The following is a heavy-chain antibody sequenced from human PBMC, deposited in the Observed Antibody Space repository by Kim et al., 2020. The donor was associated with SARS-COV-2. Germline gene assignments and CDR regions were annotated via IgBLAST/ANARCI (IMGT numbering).Heavy chain of an antibody. CDR3: ARPDYYGSGSYVY. Sequence: SETLSLTCTVSGGSISSSSYYWGWIRQPPGKGLEWIGSIYYSGSTYYNPSLKSRVTISVDTSKNQFSLKLSSVTAADTAVYYCARPDYYGSGSYVYWGQGTLVTVSS. J-gene: IGHJ4*02. CDR2: IYYSGST. D-gene: IGHD3-10*01. CDR1: GGSISSSSYY. V-gene: IGHV4-39*01.